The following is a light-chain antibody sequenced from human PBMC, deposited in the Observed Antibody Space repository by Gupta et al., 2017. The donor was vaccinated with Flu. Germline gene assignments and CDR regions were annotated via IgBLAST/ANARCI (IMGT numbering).Light chain of an antibody. CDR3: MQALQTPRT. J-gene: IGKJ1*01. CDR1: QSLLHSNGYNC. V-gene: IGKV2-28*01. Sequence: DIVMTQPPLSLPVTPGEPASISCRSSQSLLHSNGYNCLDWYLQKPGQSPQLLIYLGSNRASGVPDRFRGSGSGTDFTLKISRVEAEDVGVYYCMQALQTPRTFGQGTKVEIK. CDR2: LGS.